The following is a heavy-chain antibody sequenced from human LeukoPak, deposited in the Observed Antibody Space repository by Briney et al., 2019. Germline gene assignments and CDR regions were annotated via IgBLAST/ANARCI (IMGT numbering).Heavy chain of an antibody. D-gene: IGHD6-19*01. J-gene: IGHJ4*02. CDR1: GFTFSSYS. CDR3: ARDLIWSSGRAKGSDY. V-gene: IGHV3-21*01. CDR2: ISSSSSYI. Sequence: GGSLRLSCAASGFTFSSYSMNWVRQAPGKGLEWVSSISSSSSYIYYADSVKGRFTISRDNAKNSLYLQMNSLRAEDTAVYYCARDLIWSSGRAKGSDYWGQGTLVTVSS.